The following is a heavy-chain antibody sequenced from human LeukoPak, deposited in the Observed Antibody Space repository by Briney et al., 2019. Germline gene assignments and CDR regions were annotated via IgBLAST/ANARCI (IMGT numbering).Heavy chain of an antibody. D-gene: IGHD6-19*01. CDR3: AKESGWSLNNWFDP. J-gene: IGHJ5*02. CDR2: IGGSGGST. Sequence: GGSLRLSCAASGFTFSSSAMTWVRQAPGKGLEWVSVIGGSGGSTYYADSVKGRFTISRDNSKNTLYLQMNSLRAEDTAVYYCAKESGWSLNNWFDPWGQGTLVTVSS. CDR1: GFTFSSSA. V-gene: IGHV3-23*01.